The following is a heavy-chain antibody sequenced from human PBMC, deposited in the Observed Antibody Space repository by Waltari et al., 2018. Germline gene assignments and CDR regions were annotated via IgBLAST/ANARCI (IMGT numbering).Heavy chain of an antibody. J-gene: IGHJ4*02. CDR2: IKSKTDVGTT. Sequence: EVQLVESGGGLVKPGGSLRLSCAASGFTFSNAWMSWVRQAPGKGLEWVGRIKSKTDVGTTDYAAPRKGRFTISRDDSKNTLYLQMNSLKTEDTVVYYCTTGNIVARGNSYYVDYWGQGTLVTVSS. CDR1: GFTFSNAW. D-gene: IGHD5-12*01. CDR3: TTGNIVARGNSYYVDY. V-gene: IGHV3-15*01.